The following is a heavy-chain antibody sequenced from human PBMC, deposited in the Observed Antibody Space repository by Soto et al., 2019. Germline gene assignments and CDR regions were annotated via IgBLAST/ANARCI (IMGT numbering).Heavy chain of an antibody. D-gene: IGHD6-13*01. J-gene: IGHJ4*02. CDR2: ISSSSSYT. CDR3: ARGVNSWYYFDY. CDR1: GFTFSDYY. Sequence: QVQLVESGGGLVKPGGSLRLSCAASGFTFSDYYMSWIRQAPGKGLEWVSYISSSSSYTNYADSVKGRFTISRDNAKNSLDLQMNSLRAEDTAVYYCARGVNSWYYFDYWGQGTLVTVSS. V-gene: IGHV3-11*05.